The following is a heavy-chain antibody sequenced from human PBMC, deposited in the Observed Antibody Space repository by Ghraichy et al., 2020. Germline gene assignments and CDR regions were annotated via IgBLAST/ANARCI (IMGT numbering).Heavy chain of an antibody. CDR1: GFTFSDYY. D-gene: IGHD3-3*01. J-gene: IGHJ4*02. Sequence: GESLNISCAASGFTFSDYYMSWIRQAPGKGLEWVSYISSSGSTIYYADSVKGRFTISRDNAKNSLYLQMNSLRAEDTAVYYCARDEKAKYYDFWSGYYWGWISDYWGQGTLVTVSS. V-gene: IGHV3-11*01. CDR3: ARDEKAKYYDFWSGYYWGWISDY. CDR2: ISSSGSTI.